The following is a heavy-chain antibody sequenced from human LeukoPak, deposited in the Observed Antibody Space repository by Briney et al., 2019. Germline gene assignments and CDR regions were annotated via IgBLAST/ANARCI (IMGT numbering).Heavy chain of an antibody. CDR3: ARVYSSSWHYYYYGMDV. V-gene: IGHV6-1*01. J-gene: IGHJ6*02. CDR2: TYYRSKWYN. D-gene: IGHD6-13*01. Sequence: SQTLSLTCAISGDSVSSNSAAWNWIRQSPSRGLEWLGRTYYRSKWYNDYAVSVKSRITINPDTSKNQFSLQLNSVTPEDTAVYYCARVYSSSWHYYYYGMDVWGQGTTVTVSS. CDR1: GDSVSSNSAA.